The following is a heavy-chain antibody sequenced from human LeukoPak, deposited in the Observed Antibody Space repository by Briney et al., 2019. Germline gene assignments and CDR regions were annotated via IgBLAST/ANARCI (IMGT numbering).Heavy chain of an antibody. D-gene: IGHD1-26*01. J-gene: IGHJ4*02. V-gene: IGHV3-53*01. Sequence: GGSLRLSCAASGFIVSGDFMSWVRQAPGKGLEWVSVIYSDGSTYYADSVKGRFTISRDNSKNTLDLQMTGLRAEDTAVYYCARERGRGRDTPWFDYWGQGTLVTVSS. CDR3: ARERGRGRDTPWFDY. CDR2: IYSDGST. CDR1: GFIVSGDF.